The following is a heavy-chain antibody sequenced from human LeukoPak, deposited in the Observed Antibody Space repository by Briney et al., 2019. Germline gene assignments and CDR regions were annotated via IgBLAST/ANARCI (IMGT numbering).Heavy chain of an antibody. CDR2: IFYSGST. V-gene: IGHV4-39*07. CDR1: GGSIIISSYY. D-gene: IGHD3-22*01. Sequence: MTSQTQSLTCTVSGGSIIISSYYWGWIRQPPGKGLEWIGIIFYSGSTYYNPSLKRRVTISVDTSKNQFSLKLSSVTAADTAVYYCAPPPYYYETNGYSVAWGQGTLVTVSS. CDR3: APPPYYYETNGYSVA. J-gene: IGHJ5*02.